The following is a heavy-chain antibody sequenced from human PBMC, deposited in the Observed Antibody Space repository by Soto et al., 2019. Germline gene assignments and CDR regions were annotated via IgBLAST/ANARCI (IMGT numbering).Heavy chain of an antibody. D-gene: IGHD1-26*01. J-gene: IGHJ3*01. Sequence: QVQLVQSGAEVKKPGASVRVSCTASGYTFTHHDVNWVRQAPGQGPEWMGWMNPKSGEPGYAQIFQGRVKMTRHTSISTADMELSTLRSGDTAIYFCARGIVGGSTRAFDVWGQGTKVTVSS. CDR3: ARGIVGGSTRAFDV. CDR2: MNPKSGEP. V-gene: IGHV1-8*01. CDR1: GYTFTHHD.